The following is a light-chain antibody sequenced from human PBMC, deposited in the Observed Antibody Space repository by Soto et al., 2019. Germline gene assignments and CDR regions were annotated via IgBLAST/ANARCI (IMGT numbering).Light chain of an antibody. Sequence: DIVMTQSPDSLAVSLGERATINCKSSQSVLYSSNNKNYLAWYQQKQVQPPKLLIYSASTRASVGPDRFSGSGSGTDFTLTISSLQAEDVAVYYCQQYYSTPRTFGRGTKVEIK. CDR2: SAS. CDR3: QQYYSTPRT. CDR1: QSVLYSSNNKNY. J-gene: IGKJ1*01. V-gene: IGKV4-1*01.